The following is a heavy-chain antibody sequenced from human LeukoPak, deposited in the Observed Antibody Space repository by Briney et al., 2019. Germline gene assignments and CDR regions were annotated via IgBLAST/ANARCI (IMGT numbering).Heavy chain of an antibody. CDR3: TRGLTGGLDS. CDR2: IAITGDT. J-gene: IGHJ5*01. CDR1: GFTFSSYD. Sequence: PGGSLRLSCAASGFTFSSYDMHWVRQAPGKGLEWVSSIAITGDTYYLGSVKGRFTISRENAKNSLYLQMNSLRAGDTAVYYRTRGLTGGLDSWGQGTLVTVSS. D-gene: IGHD1-26*01. V-gene: IGHV3-13*04.